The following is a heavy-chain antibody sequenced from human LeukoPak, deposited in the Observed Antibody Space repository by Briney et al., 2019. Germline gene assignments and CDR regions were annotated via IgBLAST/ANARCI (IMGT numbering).Heavy chain of an antibody. D-gene: IGHD5-12*01. J-gene: IGHJ5*02. CDR2: INHSGST. V-gene: IGHV4-34*01. CDR1: GGSFSGYY. CDR3: ARDPLGGYWFDP. Sequence: SETLSLTCAVYGGSFSGYYWSWIRQPPGKGLEWIGEINHSGSTNYNPSLKSRVTISVDTSKNQFSLKLSSVTAADTAVYYCARDPLGGYWFDPWGQGTLVTVSS.